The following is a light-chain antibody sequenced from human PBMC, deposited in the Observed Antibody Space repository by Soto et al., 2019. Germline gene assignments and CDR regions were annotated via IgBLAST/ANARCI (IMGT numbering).Light chain of an antibody. CDR2: DVS. CDR3: QQYKDYVYT. J-gene: IGKJ2*01. CDR1: QTVERW. V-gene: IGKV1-5*01. Sequence: DIQMTQSPSTLSASVGDRVIITCRASQTVERWMAWYQQKPGKAPKLLISDVSTLERGVPSRFSGSGSATEITLTISGLQPDDFATYYCQQYKDYVYTFGQGTKVESK.